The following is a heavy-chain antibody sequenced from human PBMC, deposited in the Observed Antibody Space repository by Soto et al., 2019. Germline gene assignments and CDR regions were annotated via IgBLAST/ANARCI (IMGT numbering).Heavy chain of an antibody. Sequence: WETLSLTCTVSGGSISSYYWSWIRQPPGKGLEWIGYIHYSGSTNYNPSLKSRVTISVDTSKNQFSLKLSSVTAADTAVYYCARSSGYSYGRFDYWGQGTLVTVSS. CDR1: GGSISSYY. J-gene: IGHJ4*02. V-gene: IGHV4-59*01. CDR2: IHYSGST. CDR3: ARSSGYSYGRFDY. D-gene: IGHD5-18*01.